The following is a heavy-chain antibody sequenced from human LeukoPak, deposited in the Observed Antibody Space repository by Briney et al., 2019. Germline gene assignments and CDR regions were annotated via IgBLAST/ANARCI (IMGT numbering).Heavy chain of an antibody. CDR2: ISSSGITI. CDR1: GFTFSSYE. J-gene: IGHJ4*02. V-gene: IGHV3-48*03. Sequence: PGGSLRLSCAASGFTFSSYEMNWVRQAPGKGLEWVSYISSSGITIYYADSVKGRFTISRDNAKNSLYLQMNSLRAEDTAVYYCARDLAYNWNDFPYYFDYWGQGTLVTVSS. CDR3: ARDLAYNWNDFPYYFDY. D-gene: IGHD1-1*01.